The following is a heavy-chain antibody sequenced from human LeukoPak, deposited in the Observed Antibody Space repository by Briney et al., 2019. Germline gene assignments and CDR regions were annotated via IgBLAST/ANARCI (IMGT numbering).Heavy chain of an antibody. Sequence: GGSLRLSCATSGFIFSNDDLNWVRQAPGKGLEWVSSIGSGSSYLFYADSVKGRFTISRDNAKNALYLQMNSLRVEDTGVYYCAIDLYASGSRTTDLDYWGQGTLVTVSS. CDR3: AIDLYASGSRTTDLDY. CDR1: GFIFSNDD. D-gene: IGHD3-10*01. CDR2: IGSGSSYL. V-gene: IGHV3-21*01. J-gene: IGHJ4*02.